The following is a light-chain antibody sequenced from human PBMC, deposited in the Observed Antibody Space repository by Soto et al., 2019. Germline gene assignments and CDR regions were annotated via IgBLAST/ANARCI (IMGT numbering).Light chain of an antibody. CDR1: QSVGSY. CDR2: GAS. J-gene: IGKJ3*01. V-gene: IGKV3-15*01. Sequence: EIVMTQSPATLSVSPGERATLSCRASQSVGSYLAWYQQKPGQAPRLLIYGASTRATAIPVRFSGSGSGTEFTLTITSLQSEDFAVYYCQHRRNTFTFGPGTKVDIK. CDR3: QHRRNTFT.